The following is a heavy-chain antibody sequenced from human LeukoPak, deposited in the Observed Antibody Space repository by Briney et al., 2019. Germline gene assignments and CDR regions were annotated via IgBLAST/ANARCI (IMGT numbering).Heavy chain of an antibody. J-gene: IGHJ4*02. CDR2: INHSGST. Sequence: SETLSLTCAVYGGSFSGYYWSWIRQPPGKGLEWIGEINHSGSTNYNPSLKSRVTISVDTSKNQLSLKLSSVTAADTAVYYCARGLRYFPYWGQGTLVTVSS. D-gene: IGHD3-9*01. V-gene: IGHV4-34*01. CDR1: GGSFSGYY. CDR3: ARGLRYFPY.